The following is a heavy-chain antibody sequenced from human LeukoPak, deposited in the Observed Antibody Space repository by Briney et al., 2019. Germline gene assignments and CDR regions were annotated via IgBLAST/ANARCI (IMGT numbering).Heavy chain of an antibody. J-gene: IGHJ4*02. CDR1: GYTLTELS. Sequence: ASVKVSCKVSGYTLTELSMHWVRQAPGKGLEWMGGFDPEDGETIYAQKFQGRVTMTEDTSTDTAYMELSSLRSEDTAVYHCATGRGYDFWSDLDYWGQGTLVTVSS. CDR2: FDPEDGET. D-gene: IGHD3-3*01. V-gene: IGHV1-24*01. CDR3: ATGRGYDFWSDLDY.